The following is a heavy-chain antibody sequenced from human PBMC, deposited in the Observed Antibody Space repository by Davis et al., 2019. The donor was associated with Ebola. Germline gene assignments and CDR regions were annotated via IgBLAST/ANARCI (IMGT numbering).Heavy chain of an antibody. CDR3: AKPLGTVTTDWYFDL. Sequence: MPSETLSLTCTVSDGSISSTGYYWGWIRQPPGKGLQWIGSIYYTGISYYNPSLESRITISVDTSTNQFSLKLSSVTAADTAVYYCAKPLGTVTTDWYFDLWGRGTLVTVSS. V-gene: IGHV4-39*01. CDR1: DGSISSTGYY. J-gene: IGHJ2*01. D-gene: IGHD4-17*01. CDR2: IYYTGIS.